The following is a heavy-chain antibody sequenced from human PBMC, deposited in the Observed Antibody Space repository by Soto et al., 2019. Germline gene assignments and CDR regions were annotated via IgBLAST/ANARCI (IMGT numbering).Heavy chain of an antibody. Sequence: QTTLKESGPTLVKPTQTLTLTCTFSGFSLSSPAVGVNWIRQPPGKALEWLALIYWNDNNQYSPSLRSRLTITKDTSKNQVVLTMTNVDPADTATYYCAHGSGWLSDYWGQGTLVTVSS. D-gene: IGHD6-19*01. CDR1: GFSLSSPAVG. J-gene: IGHJ4*02. CDR2: IYWNDNN. V-gene: IGHV2-5*01. CDR3: AHGSGWLSDY.